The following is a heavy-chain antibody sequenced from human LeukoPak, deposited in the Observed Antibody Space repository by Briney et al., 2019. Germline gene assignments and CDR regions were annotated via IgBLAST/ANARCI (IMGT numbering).Heavy chain of an antibody. D-gene: IGHD2-15*01. CDR1: GDSISNYY. CDR2: IYYSGST. CDR3: ARDLGYCSGGSCYSRYMDV. Sequence: SETLSLTCTVSGDSISNYYWSWIRQPPGKGLEWIGYIYYSGSTNYNPSLKSRVTISVDTSKNQFSLKLSSVTAADTAVYYCARDLGYCSGGSCYSRYMDVWGKGTTVTVSS. J-gene: IGHJ6*03. V-gene: IGHV4-59*01.